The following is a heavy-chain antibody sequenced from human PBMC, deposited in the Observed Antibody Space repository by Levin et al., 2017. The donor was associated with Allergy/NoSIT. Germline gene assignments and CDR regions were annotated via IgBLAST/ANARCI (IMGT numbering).Heavy chain of an antibody. CDR3: AKESGVGINDESYFDY. V-gene: IGHV3-30*18. J-gene: IGHJ4*02. CDR2: ISYDGNIK. CDR1: GFTFSNYG. D-gene: IGHD1-26*01. Sequence: GGSLRLSCAASGFTFSNYGIHWVRQAPGKGLDWVAVISYDGNIKYYADSVKGRFTISRDSSKNTLYLQMNSLRAEDTAVYYCAKESGVGINDESYFDYWGQGTLVTVSS.